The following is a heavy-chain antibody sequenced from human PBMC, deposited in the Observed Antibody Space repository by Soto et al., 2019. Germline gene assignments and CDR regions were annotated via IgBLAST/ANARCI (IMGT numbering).Heavy chain of an antibody. CDR2: IKQDGSEK. Sequence: PGGSLRLSCAASGFTFSSYWMSWVRQAPGKGPERVANIKQDGSEKYYVDSVKGRFTISRDNAKNSLYLQMNSLRAEDTAVYYCARDRYSYYDFWSGSLPYYYYGMDVWGQGTTVTVSS. CDR1: GFTFSSYW. J-gene: IGHJ6*02. CDR3: ARDRYSYYDFWSGSLPYYYYGMDV. D-gene: IGHD3-3*01. V-gene: IGHV3-7*01.